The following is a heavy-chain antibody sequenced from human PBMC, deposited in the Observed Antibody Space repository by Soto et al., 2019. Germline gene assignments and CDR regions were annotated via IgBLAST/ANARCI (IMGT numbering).Heavy chain of an antibody. J-gene: IGHJ4*02. CDR2: ISYDGSNK. D-gene: IGHD1-26*01. V-gene: IGHV3-30-3*01. CDR1: GFTFSSYA. Sequence: GGSLRLSCAASGFTFSSYAMHWVRQAPGKGLEWVAVISYDGSNKYYADSVKGRFTISRDNSKNTLYLQMNSLRAEDTAVYYCARGRVEWELLTGFDYWGQGTLVTVSS. CDR3: ARGRVEWELLTGFDY.